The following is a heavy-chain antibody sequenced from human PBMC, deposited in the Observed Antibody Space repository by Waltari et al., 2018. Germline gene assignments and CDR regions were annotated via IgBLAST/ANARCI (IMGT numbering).Heavy chain of an antibody. V-gene: IGHV3-48*01. CDR3: AGLMTTVTTDAFDI. J-gene: IGHJ3*02. D-gene: IGHD4-17*01. CDR2: ISSSSSTI. CDR1: GFTFSSYS. Sequence: EVQLVESGGGLVQPGGSLRLSCAASGFTFSSYSMNWVRQAPGKGLEWVSYISSSSSTIYYADSVKGRFTISRDNSKNTLYLQMNSLRAEDTAVYYCAGLMTTVTTDAFDIWGQGTMVTVSS.